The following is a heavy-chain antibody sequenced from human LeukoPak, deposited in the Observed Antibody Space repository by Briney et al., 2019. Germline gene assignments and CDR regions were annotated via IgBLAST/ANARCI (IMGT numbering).Heavy chain of an antibody. CDR1: GFTFNNYS. CDR2: ISSRSSYM. J-gene: IGHJ4*02. Sequence: GGSLRLSCAASGFTFNNYSMNWVRQAPGKGLEWVSSISSRSSYMYYADSLKGRFTISRDNAKNSLYLQMNSLRAEDTAVYYCARVVYYPSYYFDYWGQGTLVTVSS. D-gene: IGHD3-10*01. V-gene: IGHV3-21*01. CDR3: ARVVYYPSYYFDY.